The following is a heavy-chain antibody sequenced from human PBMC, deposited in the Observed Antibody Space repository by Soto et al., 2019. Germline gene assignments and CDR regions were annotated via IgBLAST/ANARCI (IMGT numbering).Heavy chain of an antibody. J-gene: IGHJ5*02. CDR3: ARDLPRMVRGVKPGYNWFDP. D-gene: IGHD3-10*01. V-gene: IGHV1-18*01. Sequence: ASVKVSCKASGYTFTSYGISWVRQAPGQGLEWMGWISAYNGNTNYAQKLQGRVTMTTDTSTSTAYMELRSLRSDDTAVYYCARDLPRMVRGVKPGYNWFDPWGQGTLVTVSS. CDR2: ISAYNGNT. CDR1: GYTFTSYG.